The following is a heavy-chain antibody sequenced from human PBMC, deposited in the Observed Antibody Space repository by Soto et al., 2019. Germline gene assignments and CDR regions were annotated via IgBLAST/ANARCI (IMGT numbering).Heavy chain of an antibody. V-gene: IGHV1-69*08. D-gene: IGHD2-2*01. J-gene: IGHJ6*02. Sequence: QVQLVQSGAEVKKPGSSVKVSCKASGGTFSSYTISWVRQAPGQGLEWMGRIIPILGIANYAQKFQGRVTITADKSTSTAYMELSSLRSEDTAVYYCARDGRYCSSTSCYDYYGMDVWGQGTTVTVSS. CDR2: IIPILGIA. CDR3: ARDGRYCSSTSCYDYYGMDV. CDR1: GGTFSSYT.